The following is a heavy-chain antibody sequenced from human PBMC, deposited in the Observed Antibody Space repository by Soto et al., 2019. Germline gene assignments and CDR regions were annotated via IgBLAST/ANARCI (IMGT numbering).Heavy chain of an antibody. J-gene: IGHJ4*01. CDR2: ISSSSSTI. V-gene: IGHV3-48*02. CDR1: GFTFSSYS. CDR3: ARDHSPYSGSYLDY. D-gene: IGHD1-26*01. Sequence: EVQLVESGGGLVQPGGSLRLSCAASGFTFSSYSMNWVRQAPGKGLEWVSYISSSSSTIYYADSVKGRFTISRDNAKNSLYLQMNSLRDEDTAVYYCARDHSPYSGSYLDYWGHGTLVTVSS.